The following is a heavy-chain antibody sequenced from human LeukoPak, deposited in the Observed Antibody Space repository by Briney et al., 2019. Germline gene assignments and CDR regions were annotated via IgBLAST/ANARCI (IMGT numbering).Heavy chain of an antibody. CDR3: ARDTLRRKVLLWFGDPVYYGMDV. Sequence: ASVKVSCKASGYTFTSYYMHWVRQAPGQGLEWMGIINPSGGRTSYAQKFQGRVTMTRDTSTSTVYMELSSLRSEDTAVYYCARDTLRRKVLLWFGDPVYYGMDVWGQGTTVTVSS. V-gene: IGHV1-46*01. CDR2: INPSGGRT. J-gene: IGHJ6*02. CDR1: GYTFTSYY. D-gene: IGHD3-10*01.